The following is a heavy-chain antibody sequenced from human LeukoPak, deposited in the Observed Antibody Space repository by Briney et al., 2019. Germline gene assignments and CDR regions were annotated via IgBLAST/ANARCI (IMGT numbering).Heavy chain of an antibody. J-gene: IGHJ4*02. CDR3: ARELRLGELSFDY. Sequence: PWASVKVSCKASGYTYTGHYMHWVRQAPGQGLEWMGWINPNSGGTNYAQKFQGRVTMTRDTSISTAYMELSRLRSDDTAVYYCARELRLGELSFDYWGQGTLVTVSS. V-gene: IGHV1-2*02. CDR2: INPNSGGT. D-gene: IGHD3-16*02. CDR1: GYTYTGHY.